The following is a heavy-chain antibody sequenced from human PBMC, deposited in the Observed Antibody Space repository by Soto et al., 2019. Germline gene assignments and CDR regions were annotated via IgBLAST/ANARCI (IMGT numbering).Heavy chain of an antibody. V-gene: IGHV4-31*03. CDR1: GGSISSGGYY. CDR2: IYYSGST. CDR3: AREPGDFWSGYQGDYYYGMDV. D-gene: IGHD3-3*01. Sequence: SETLSLTCTVSGGSISSGGYYWSWIRQHPGKGLEWIGYIYYSGSTYYNPSLKSRVTISVDTSKNQFSLKLSSVTAADTAVYYCAREPGDFWSGYQGDYYYGMDVWGQGTTVTVSS. J-gene: IGHJ6*02.